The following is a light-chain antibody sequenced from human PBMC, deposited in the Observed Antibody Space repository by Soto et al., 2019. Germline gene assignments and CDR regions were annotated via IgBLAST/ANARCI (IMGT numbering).Light chain of an antibody. J-gene: IGKJ5*01. CDR3: LQHTNFPIT. Sequence: DIQMTQSPSTLSASVGDRVTITCRASRTISSWLAWYQQKPGKAPKLLIYDASTLGSGVPSRFSGSGSGTDFTLTISSLHPDDFATYYCLQHTNFPITFGQGTRLEI. CDR1: RTISSW. CDR2: DAS. V-gene: IGKV1-5*01.